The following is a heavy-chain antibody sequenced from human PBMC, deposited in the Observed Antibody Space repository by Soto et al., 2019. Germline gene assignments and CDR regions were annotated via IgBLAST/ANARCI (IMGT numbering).Heavy chain of an antibody. CDR1: GYTFTSYG. CDR3: ASPVVPAAIFPHYYGMEV. V-gene: IGHV1-18*04. D-gene: IGHD2-2*01. CDR2: ISAYNGNT. J-gene: IGHJ6*02. Sequence: ASVKFSCKASGYTFTSYGISWVRQAPGQGLEWMGWISAYNGNTNYAQKLQGRVTMTTDTSTSKAYMELRSLRSDDTAVYYCASPVVPAAIFPHYYGMEVWGQGTKVTVSS.